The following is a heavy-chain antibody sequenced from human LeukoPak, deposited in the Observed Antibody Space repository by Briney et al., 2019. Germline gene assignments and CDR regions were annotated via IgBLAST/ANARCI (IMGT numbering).Heavy chain of an antibody. D-gene: IGHD3-22*01. CDR3: ERGSINYYDSSGIDY. CDR1: GYTFTSYD. J-gene: IGHJ4*02. Sequence: ASVKVSCKASGYTFTSYDINWVRQATGQGHEWMGWMNPNSGNTGYAQKFQGRVTITRNTSISTAYMELSSLRSEDTAVYYCERGSINYYDSSGIDYWGQGTLVTVSS. V-gene: IGHV1-8*03. CDR2: MNPNSGNT.